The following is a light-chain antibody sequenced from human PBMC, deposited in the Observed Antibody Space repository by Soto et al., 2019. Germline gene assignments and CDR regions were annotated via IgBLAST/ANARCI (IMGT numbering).Light chain of an antibody. Sequence: QSALTQPPSVSVAPGQRVTISCTGSSSNIGAGYDVHWYQQRPGTAPKLLIFGNINRPSGVPDRFSGSKSGTSASLAITGLQAEDEGDYYCQSYDSTLSARYVFGPGTKVTV. J-gene: IGLJ1*01. CDR1: SSNIGAGYD. CDR2: GNI. V-gene: IGLV1-40*01. CDR3: QSYDSTLSARYV.